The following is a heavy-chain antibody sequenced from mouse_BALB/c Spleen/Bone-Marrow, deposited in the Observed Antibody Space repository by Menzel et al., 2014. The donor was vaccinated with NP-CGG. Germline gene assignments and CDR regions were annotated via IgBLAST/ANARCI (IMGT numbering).Heavy chain of an antibody. J-gene: IGHJ4*01. V-gene: IGHV1S22*01. CDR2: IYPGSGST. Sequence: LQESGSELVRPGASVKLSCKASGYTLTSYWMHWVKQRHGQGLEWIGNIYPGSGSTNYDEKFKSKGTLTVDTSSSTAYMPLSSLTSEDSAVYYCTRERHYYGYVGAMDYWGQGTSVTVSS. D-gene: IGHD1-2*01. CDR1: GYTLTSYW. CDR3: TRERHYYGYVGAMDY.